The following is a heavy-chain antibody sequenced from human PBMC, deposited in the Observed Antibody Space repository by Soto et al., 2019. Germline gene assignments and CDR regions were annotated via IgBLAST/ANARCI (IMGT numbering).Heavy chain of an antibody. J-gene: IGHJ4*01. CDR3: AGAYGGRSLY. V-gene: IGHV2-5*02. CDR2: ISWDDSK. CDR1: GFSLTTDRVG. Sequence: QITLKESGTTLVKPTQTLTLTCTFSGFSLTTDRVGVGWIRQPPGEALEWLAVISWDDSKTYRPSLESRLTIAKGTSKSQVAHTMTNMDSLDPATDYCAGAYGGRSLYWGHGTRVTVSS. D-gene: IGHD1-26*01.